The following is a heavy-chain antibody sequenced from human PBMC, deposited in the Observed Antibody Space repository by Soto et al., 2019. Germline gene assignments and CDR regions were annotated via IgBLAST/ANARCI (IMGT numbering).Heavy chain of an antibody. CDR3: AMVRGVERAFDI. CDR1: RYTFTSYG. V-gene: IGHV1-18*01. CDR2: ISAYNGNT. D-gene: IGHD3-10*01. J-gene: IGHJ3*02. Sequence: ASVKVSCKASRYTFTSYGISWVRQAPGQGLEWMGWISAYNGNTNYAQKLQGRVNMTTDTSTSTAYMELRSRRSDDTAVYYCAMVRGVERAFDIWGQGTMVTVSS.